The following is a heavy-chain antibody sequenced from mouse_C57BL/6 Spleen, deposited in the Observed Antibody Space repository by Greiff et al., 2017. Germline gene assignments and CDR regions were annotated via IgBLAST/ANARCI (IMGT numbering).Heavy chain of an antibody. Sequence: QVQLQQPGAELVKPGASVKLSCKASGYTFTSYWMHWVKQRPGQGLEWIGMIHPNSGSTNYNEKFKSKATLTVDKSSSTAYMQLSSLTSEDSAVYYCARGTLIYDGYYWFAYWGQGTLVTVSA. J-gene: IGHJ3*01. D-gene: IGHD2-3*01. CDR3: ARGTLIYDGYYWFAY. CDR1: GYTFTSYW. CDR2: IHPNSGST. V-gene: IGHV1-64*01.